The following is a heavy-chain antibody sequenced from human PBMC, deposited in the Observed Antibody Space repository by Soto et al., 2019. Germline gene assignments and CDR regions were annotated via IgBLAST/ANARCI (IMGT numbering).Heavy chain of an antibody. CDR2: IGRSGETI. V-gene: IGHV3-48*03. CDR1: GFTFSSFE. D-gene: IGHD6-6*01. CDR3: ARDSRGGAARRPTFYY. J-gene: IGHJ4*02. Sequence: GSLRLSCVGSGFTFSSFEMNWVRQTPGKGLEWLSYIGRSGETIYYADSVKGRFTISRDNAKSSLFLQMTGLRDEGTGIYYCARDSRGGAARRPTFYYWGRGTLVTVSS.